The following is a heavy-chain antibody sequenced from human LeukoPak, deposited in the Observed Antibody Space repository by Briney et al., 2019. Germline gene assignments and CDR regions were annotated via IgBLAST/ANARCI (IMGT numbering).Heavy chain of an antibody. D-gene: IGHD6-19*01. CDR3: TREQQWLVPGDY. J-gene: IGHJ4*02. CDR1: GFTFGDYA. V-gene: IGHV3-49*04. CDR2: IRSKAYGGTT. Sequence: GGSLRLSCTASGFTFGDYAMSWVRQAPGKGLEWVGLIRSKAYGGTTEYAASVKGRFTISRDDSKSIAYLQMNSLKTEDTAVYYCTREQQWLVPGDYWGQGTLVTVSS.